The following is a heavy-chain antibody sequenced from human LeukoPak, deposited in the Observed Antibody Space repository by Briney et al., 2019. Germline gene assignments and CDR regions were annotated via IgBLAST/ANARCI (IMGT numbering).Heavy chain of an antibody. V-gene: IGHV1-18*01. D-gene: IGHD3-9*01. CDR2: ISAYNGNT. CDR1: GYTFTSYG. Sequence: ASVKVSCKASGYTFTSYGISWVRQAPGQGLEWMGWISAYNGNTNYAQKLQGRVTMTTDTSTSTAYMELSSLRSEDTAVYYCARGTSYDILTGYYIPSGMDVWGQGTTVTVSS. J-gene: IGHJ6*02. CDR3: ARGTSYDILTGYYIPSGMDV.